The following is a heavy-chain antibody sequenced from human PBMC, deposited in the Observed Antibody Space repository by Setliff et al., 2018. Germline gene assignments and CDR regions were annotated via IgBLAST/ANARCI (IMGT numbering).Heavy chain of an antibody. D-gene: IGHD3-10*01. CDR2: IKQDGSEK. Sequence: GGSLRLSCVASGFTFSRYWMSWVRRAPGKGLEWVANIKQDGSEKYHADSVKGRFTISRDNAKNSLYLQMTSLRAEDTAVYYCAREELWFGELASYYYYGMDVWGQGTTVTVSS. CDR1: GFTFSRYW. CDR3: AREELWFGELASYYYYGMDV. V-gene: IGHV3-7*01. J-gene: IGHJ6*02.